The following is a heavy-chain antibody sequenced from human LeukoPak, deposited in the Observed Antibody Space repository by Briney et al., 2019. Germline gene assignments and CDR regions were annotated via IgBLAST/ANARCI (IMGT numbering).Heavy chain of an antibody. Sequence: SETLSLTCSVSDGSISTYYWAWIRQPPGKGLEWIGYVYYSGSTKYNPSLESRVTISIDTSKGQFSLNLISVTAADTAVYYCARQRGIIGTTDWFDPWGQGTLVTVSS. CDR3: ARQRGIIGTTDWFDP. D-gene: IGHD1-7*01. CDR1: DGSISTYY. CDR2: VYYSGST. J-gene: IGHJ5*02. V-gene: IGHV4-59*08.